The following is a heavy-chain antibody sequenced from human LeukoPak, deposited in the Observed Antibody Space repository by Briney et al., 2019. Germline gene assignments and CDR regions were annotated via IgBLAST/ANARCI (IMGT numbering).Heavy chain of an antibody. CDR1: GGSFSGYY. CDR2: INHSGST. Sequence: SETLSLTCAVYGGSFSGYYWSWIRQPPGKGLEWIGEINHSGSTNYNPSLKSRVTMSVDTSKNQFSLRLSSATAADTAVYYCARGGDSSSWSVDHWGQGTLVTVSS. J-gene: IGHJ4*02. V-gene: IGHV4-34*01. D-gene: IGHD6-13*01. CDR3: ARGGDSSSWSVDH.